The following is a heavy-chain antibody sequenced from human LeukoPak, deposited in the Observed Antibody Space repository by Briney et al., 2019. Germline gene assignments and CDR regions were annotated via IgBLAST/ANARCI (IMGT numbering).Heavy chain of an antibody. V-gene: IGHV3-23*01. Sequence: PGGSLRLSCAASGFTFSSYGMSWVRQAPGKGLEWVSAISGSGGSTYYADSVKGRFTISRDNSKNTLYLQMNSLRAEDTAVYYCARVRSSGYFLGAFDIWGQGTMVTVSS. CDR2: ISGSGGST. CDR1: GFTFSSYG. D-gene: IGHD3-22*01. J-gene: IGHJ3*02. CDR3: ARVRSSGYFLGAFDI.